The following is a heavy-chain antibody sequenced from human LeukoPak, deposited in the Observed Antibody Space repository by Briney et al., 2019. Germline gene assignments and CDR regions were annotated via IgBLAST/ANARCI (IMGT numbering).Heavy chain of an antibody. D-gene: IGHD3-9*01. CDR3: ARDLYHRTYYDILTGYYIYYYYGMDV. Sequence: GASVKVSCKASGYTFTSYYMHWVRQAPGQGLEWMGIINPSGGSTSYAQKFQGRVTMIRDTSTSTVYMELSSLRSGDTAVYYCARDLYHRTYYDILTGYYIYYYYGMDVWGQGTTVTASS. V-gene: IGHV1-46*01. J-gene: IGHJ6*02. CDR1: GYTFTSYY. CDR2: INPSGGST.